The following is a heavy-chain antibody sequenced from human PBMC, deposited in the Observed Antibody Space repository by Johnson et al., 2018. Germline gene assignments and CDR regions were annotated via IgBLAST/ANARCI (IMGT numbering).Heavy chain of an antibody. CDR2: IYYSGST. D-gene: IGHD3-10*01. J-gene: IGHJ6*02. CDR3: GRDDYGSGSTPGGYYYYGMDV. CDR1: GGSISSYY. Sequence: QVQLQESGPGLVKPSETLSLTCTVSGGSISSYYWSWIRQPPGKGLEWIGYIYYSGSTNYNPSLKSRVTISVDTSKNQFSLKLSSVTAADPAVYYCGRDDYGSGSTPGGYYYYGMDVWGQGTTVTVSS. V-gene: IGHV4-59*01.